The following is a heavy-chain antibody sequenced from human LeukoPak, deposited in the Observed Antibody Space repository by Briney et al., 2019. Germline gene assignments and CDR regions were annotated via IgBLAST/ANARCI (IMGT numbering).Heavy chain of an antibody. CDR3: AREDPQTTVPEGMDV. V-gene: IGHV4-59*01. CDR1: GGSISTYY. J-gene: IGHJ6*02. Sequence: SETLSLTCSVSGGSISTYYWSWIRQLPGKGLEWIGYIYYTGTTNYNPSLRSRVTISVGTSRNQFSLRLSSVTAADTAVYYCAREDPQTTVPEGMDVWGHGTTVIVSS. CDR2: IYYTGTT. D-gene: IGHD4-17*01.